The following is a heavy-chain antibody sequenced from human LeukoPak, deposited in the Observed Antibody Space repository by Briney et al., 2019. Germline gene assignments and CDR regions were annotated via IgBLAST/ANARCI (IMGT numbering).Heavy chain of an antibody. V-gene: IGHV1-69*01. CDR2: IIPIFGTA. D-gene: IGHD6-19*01. CDR3: AREGDSSGWYLDFDY. CDR1: GGTFSSYA. Sequence: SVKVSCKASGGTFSSYAISWVRQAPGQGLEWMGGIIPIFGTANYAQKFQGRVTITADESTSTAYMGLSSLRSEDTAVYYCAREGDSSGWYLDFDYWGQGTLVTVSS. J-gene: IGHJ4*02.